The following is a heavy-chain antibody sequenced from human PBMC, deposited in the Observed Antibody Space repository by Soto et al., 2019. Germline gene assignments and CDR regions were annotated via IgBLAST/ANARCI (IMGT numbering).Heavy chain of an antibody. CDR2: ISPSTTT. CDR3: ARAPGGYRSGWYGHAFDI. CDR1: GFTFSTYS. Sequence: EVQLVESGGGLVQPGGSLRLSCAASGFTFSTYSMNWVRQAPGKGLEWVSYISPSTTTYYADSVKGRFTISRDNAKNSLYLQMNSLRAEDTAVYYCARAPGGYRSGWYGHAFDIWGQGTMVTVSS. D-gene: IGHD6-19*01. V-gene: IGHV3-48*01. J-gene: IGHJ3*02.